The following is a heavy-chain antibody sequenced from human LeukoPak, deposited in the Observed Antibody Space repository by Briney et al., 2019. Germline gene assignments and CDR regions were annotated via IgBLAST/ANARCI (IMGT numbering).Heavy chain of an antibody. D-gene: IGHD3-3*01. CDR1: GYTFTGYY. V-gene: IGHV1-2*02. Sequence: GASVKVSCKASGYTFTGYYMHWVRQAPGQGLEWMGWINPNSGGTNYAQKFQGRVTMTRDTSISTAYMELSRLRSDDTAVYYCARVNSRSGPIRFLGAFDIWGQGTMVTVSS. CDR3: ARVNSRSGPIRFLGAFDI. CDR2: INPNSGGT. J-gene: IGHJ3*02.